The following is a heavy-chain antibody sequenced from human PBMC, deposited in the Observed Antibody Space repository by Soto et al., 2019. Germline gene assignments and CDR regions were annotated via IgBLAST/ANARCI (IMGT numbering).Heavy chain of an antibody. CDR2: IWYDGSNK. CDR3: ARDGCSGGSCSYEVDAVDI. V-gene: IGHV3-33*01. Sequence: VAVIWYDGSNKYYADSVKGRLTISRDNSKNTLYLQMNSLRAEDTAVYYCARDGCSGGSCSYEVDAVDIWGQGTMVTVSS. J-gene: IGHJ3*02. D-gene: IGHD2-15*01.